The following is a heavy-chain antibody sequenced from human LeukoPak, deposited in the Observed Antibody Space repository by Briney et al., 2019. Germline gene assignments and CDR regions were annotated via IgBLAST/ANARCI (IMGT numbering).Heavy chain of an antibody. Sequence: GGSLRPSCAASGFTFSKYWMLWVRQAPGKGLKSVSRINTDGTVTTYADSVKGRFTVSRDNADNTMFLQMNSVRDEDTAVYYCATKQWLAPPPDSWGQGTPVTVSS. J-gene: IGHJ4*02. CDR2: INTDGTVT. V-gene: IGHV3-74*01. CDR3: ATKQWLAPPPDS. D-gene: IGHD6-19*01. CDR1: GFTFSKYW.